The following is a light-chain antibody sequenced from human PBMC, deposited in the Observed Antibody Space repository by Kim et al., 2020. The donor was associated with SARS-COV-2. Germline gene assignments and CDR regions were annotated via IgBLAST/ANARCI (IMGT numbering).Light chain of an antibody. CDR2: AAS. Sequence: ASVGDRVTITCRASQDIANSLAWYQQKPGTVPQLLIYAASTLQSGVPSRFSGGGSGTEFTRTSGSLQTEDVATYYCQKYNTAPWTFGPGTKVDIK. J-gene: IGKJ1*01. V-gene: IGKV1-27*01. CDR1: QDIANS. CDR3: QKYNTAPWT.